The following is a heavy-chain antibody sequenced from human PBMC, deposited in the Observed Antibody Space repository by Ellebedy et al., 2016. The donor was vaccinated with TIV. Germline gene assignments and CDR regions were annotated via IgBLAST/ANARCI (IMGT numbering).Heavy chain of an antibody. Sequence: GESLKISCAVSGFDVSDNYMSWVRQAPGKGLEWVSTIRGDDGRTYYADSVKGRFTIFRDNSRNTLFLQMSSLRAEDTAVYYCAKDRAGNCGGDCHFDYWGQGTLVTVSS. CDR3: AKDRAGNCGGDCHFDY. CDR2: IRGDDGRT. V-gene: IGHV3-23*01. J-gene: IGHJ4*02. D-gene: IGHD2-21*02. CDR1: GFDVSDNY.